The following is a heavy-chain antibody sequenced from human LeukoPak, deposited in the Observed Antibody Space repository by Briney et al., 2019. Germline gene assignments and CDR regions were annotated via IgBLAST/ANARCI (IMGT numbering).Heavy chain of an antibody. J-gene: IGHJ3*02. V-gene: IGHV3-23*01. CDR3: AKGESFAFAT. CDR2: ISRSGPT. CDR1: GFTFSRYD. Sequence: PGGSLRLSCTTSGFTFSRYDMQWVRQAPGKGLEWVSGISRSGPTYYRDSVRGQFTISRDNSKNTLYVQMNSLRAEDTAVYYCAKGESFAFATWGQGTMVTVSS. D-gene: IGHD2-21*01.